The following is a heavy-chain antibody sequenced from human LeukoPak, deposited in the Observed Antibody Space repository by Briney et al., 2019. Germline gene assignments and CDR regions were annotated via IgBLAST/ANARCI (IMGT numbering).Heavy chain of an antibody. CDR3: ARDFTIFPYWYFDL. J-gene: IGHJ2*01. CDR1: GFTFSSYS. Sequence: GGSLRLSCAASGFTFSSYSMNWVRQAPGKGLEWVSYISSSSSTIYYADSVKGRFTISRDNAKNSLYLQMNSLRAEDTAVYYCARDFTIFPYWYFDLWGRGTLVTVSS. CDR2: ISSSSSTI. D-gene: IGHD3-9*01. V-gene: IGHV3-48*04.